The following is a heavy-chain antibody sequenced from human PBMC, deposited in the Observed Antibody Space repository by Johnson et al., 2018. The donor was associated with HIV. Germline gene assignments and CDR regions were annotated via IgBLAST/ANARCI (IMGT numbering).Heavy chain of an antibody. Sequence: QVQLVESGGGLVKPGVSLRLSCAASGFTFSDYYMNWIRQAPGKGLEWLSYISSSGNIIYYADSVKGRFTISRDNAKNSLYLQMNSLRAEDTAVYYCARWGYYDSSGFYHPDAFDIWGQGTMVTVSS. CDR2: ISSSGNII. D-gene: IGHD3-22*01. V-gene: IGHV3-11*04. CDR3: ARWGYYDSSGFYHPDAFDI. CDR1: GFTFSDYY. J-gene: IGHJ3*02.